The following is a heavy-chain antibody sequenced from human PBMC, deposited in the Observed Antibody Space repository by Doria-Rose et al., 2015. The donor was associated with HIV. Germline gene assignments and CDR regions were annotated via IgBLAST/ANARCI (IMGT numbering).Heavy chain of an antibody. V-gene: IGHV2-26*01. CDR2: IFSDDER. D-gene: IGHD6-13*01. Sequence: QITLKESGPVLVKPTETLTLTCTVSGVSLSSPGMGVSWIRQPPGKALEWLAKIFSDDERSYNTTLKSRLTISRGTSKSQVVLTMTDMDPVDTATYYCARIKSSRWYHKYYFDFWGQGTLVIVS. CDR1: GVSLSSPGMG. J-gene: IGHJ4*02. CDR3: ARIKSSRWYHKYYFDF.